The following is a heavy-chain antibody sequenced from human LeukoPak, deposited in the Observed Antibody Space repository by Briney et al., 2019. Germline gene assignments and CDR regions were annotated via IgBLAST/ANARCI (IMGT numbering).Heavy chain of an antibody. Sequence: PGGSLRLSCAASGFTFSSYSMNWVRQAPGKGLEWVSSISSSSSYIYYADSVKGRFTISRDNAKNSLYLQMNSLRAEDTAVYYCARDKSLYGGPAEGMHVWGQGTTVTVCS. CDR2: ISSSSSYI. D-gene: IGHD4-23*01. CDR3: ARDKSLYGGPAEGMHV. V-gene: IGHV3-21*01. J-gene: IGHJ6*02. CDR1: GFTFSSYS.